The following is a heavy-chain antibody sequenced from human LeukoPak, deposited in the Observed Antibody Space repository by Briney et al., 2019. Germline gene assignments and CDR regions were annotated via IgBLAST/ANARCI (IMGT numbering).Heavy chain of an antibody. D-gene: IGHD3-22*01. CDR2: ISGSGGST. CDR3: AKGRRGYYDSSGYFDY. CDR1: GFTFSSYA. J-gene: IGHJ4*02. Sequence: TGGSLRLSCAAAGFTFSSYAMSWVRQAPGKGLECVSAISGSGGSTYYADSVKGRSTISRDNARNSLYLQMNSLRAEDTALYYCAKGRRGYYDSSGYFDYWGQGTLVTVSS. V-gene: IGHV3-23*01.